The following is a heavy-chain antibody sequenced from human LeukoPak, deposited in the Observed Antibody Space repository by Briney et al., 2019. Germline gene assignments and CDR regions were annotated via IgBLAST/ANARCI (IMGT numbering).Heavy chain of an antibody. Sequence: TGGSLRLSCAASGFTFSSYSMNWVRQAPGKGLEWVSYISAGSSTIYYADSVKGRFTISRDNAYNSLWLQMSSLRAEDTAVYYCARDKYRGDYWGQGTLVTVSS. CDR1: GFTFSSYS. CDR2: ISAGSSTI. D-gene: IGHD3-10*01. J-gene: IGHJ4*02. V-gene: IGHV3-48*01. CDR3: ARDKYRGDY.